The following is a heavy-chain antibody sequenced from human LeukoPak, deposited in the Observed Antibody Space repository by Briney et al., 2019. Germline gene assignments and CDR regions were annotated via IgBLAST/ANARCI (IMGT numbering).Heavy chain of an antibody. Sequence: GGSLRLSCAASGFTFSSYSMNWVRQAPGKGLEWVSSISSSRSYIYYADSVKGRFTISRDNSKNTLYLQMNSLRAEDTAVYYCAKRTGTQEIDYWGQGTLVTVSS. CDR2: ISSSRSYI. D-gene: IGHD1-1*01. J-gene: IGHJ4*02. CDR3: AKRTGTQEIDY. V-gene: IGHV3-21*04. CDR1: GFTFSSYS.